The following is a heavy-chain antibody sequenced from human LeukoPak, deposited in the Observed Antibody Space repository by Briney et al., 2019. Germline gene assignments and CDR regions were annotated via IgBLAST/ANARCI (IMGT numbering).Heavy chain of an antibody. CDR2: IYYSGST. Sequence: PSETLTLTCTVSGDSNCGSSYYWGWIRQPPGKGLEWIGSIYYSGSTYYNPSLKSRVTISVDTSKNQFSLKLSSVTAADTAVYYCARRGPMSYYILTYYFDYWGQGTLVTVSS. CDR1: GDSNCGSSYY. V-gene: IGHV4-39*01. J-gene: IGHJ4*02. CDR3: ARRGPMSYYILTYYFDY. D-gene: IGHD3-9*01.